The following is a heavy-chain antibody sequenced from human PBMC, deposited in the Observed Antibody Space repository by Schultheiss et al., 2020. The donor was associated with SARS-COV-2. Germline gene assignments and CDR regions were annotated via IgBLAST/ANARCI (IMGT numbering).Heavy chain of an antibody. CDR1: GGSISSGGYY. CDR2: IYYSGSA. V-gene: IGHV4-31*03. CDR3: ARDREYYYDSSGARDYYYGMDV. D-gene: IGHD3-22*01. J-gene: IGHJ6*02. Sequence: SQTLSLTCTVSGGSISSGGYYWSWIRQHPGKGLEWIGYIYYSGSANYNPTLKSRVTISVDTSKNQFSLKLSSVTAADTAVYYCARDREYYYDSSGARDYYYGMDVWGQGTTVTVSS.